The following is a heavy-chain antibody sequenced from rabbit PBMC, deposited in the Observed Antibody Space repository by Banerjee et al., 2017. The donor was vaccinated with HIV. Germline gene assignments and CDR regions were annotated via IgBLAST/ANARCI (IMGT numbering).Heavy chain of an antibody. CDR2: IYSISGST. Sequence: QEQLVESGGGLVQPEGSLTLTCTASGFSFSSSYYMCWVRQAPGKGLEWIGCIYSISGSTYYASWAKGRFTISKTSSTTVTLQMTSLTAADTATYFCARGGSSSGWGFNLWGQGTLVTVS. V-gene: IGHV1S45*01. J-gene: IGHJ4*01. CDR3: ARGGSSSGWGFNL. D-gene: IGHD4-1*01. CDR1: GFSFSSSYY.